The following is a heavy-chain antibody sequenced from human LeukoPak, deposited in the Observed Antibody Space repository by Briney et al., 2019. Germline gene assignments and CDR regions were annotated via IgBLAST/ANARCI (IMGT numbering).Heavy chain of an antibody. D-gene: IGHD5-18*01. CDR3: ASGNSYDPYNWLDP. J-gene: IGHJ5*02. CDR1: GGTFSSYA. CDR2: MNPNSGST. V-gene: IGHV1-8*02. Sequence: ASVKVSCKASGGTFSSYAINWVRQATGQGLEWMGWMNPNSGSTLYAQKFQGRVTMTRDNSINTAYMELSSLRSEDTAVYYCASGNSYDPYNWLDPWGQGTLVTVSS.